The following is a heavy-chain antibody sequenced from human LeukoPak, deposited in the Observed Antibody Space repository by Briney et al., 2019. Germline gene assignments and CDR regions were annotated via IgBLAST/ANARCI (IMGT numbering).Heavy chain of an antibody. CDR3: ARRVYGSGRQYFQH. CDR2: IYHSGST. Sequence: SETLSLTCAVSGGSISSGGYSWSWIRQPPGKGLEWIGYIYHSGSTYYNPSLKSRVTISVDRSKNQFSLKLSSVTAADTAVYYCARRVYGSGRQYFQHWGQGTLVTVSS. CDR1: GGSISSGGYS. V-gene: IGHV4-30-2*01. J-gene: IGHJ1*01. D-gene: IGHD3-10*01.